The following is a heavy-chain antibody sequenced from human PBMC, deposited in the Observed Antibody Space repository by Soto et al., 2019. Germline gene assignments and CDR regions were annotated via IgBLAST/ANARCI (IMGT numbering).Heavy chain of an antibody. V-gene: IGHV3-74*01. J-gene: IGHJ4*02. CDR3: VRGYFYDNAGPYFDY. Sequence: GGSLSLSCASSGFTFNTYWMHWVRQAPGKGPVWGSRISGDGSQTRYADSVQGRFTISRDNAKNTLYLQMNSPRAEDTAVYYCVRGYFYDNAGPYFDYWGQGTLVTVSS. CDR1: GFTFNTYW. CDR2: ISGDGSQT. D-gene: IGHD3-22*01.